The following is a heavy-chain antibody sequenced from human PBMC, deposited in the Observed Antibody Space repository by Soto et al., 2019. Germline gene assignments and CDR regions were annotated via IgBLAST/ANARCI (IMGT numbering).Heavy chain of an antibody. CDR1: GFTFRDFY. Sequence: LRRSCEASGFTFRDFYMSWIRQAPGKGLEWVSYISSSGSTIYYADSVKGRFTISRDNAKNSLYLQMNSLRAEDTAVYYCARNPLIQRDIVLLQAAICDYWGQGTLVTVSA. D-gene: IGHD2-2*02. J-gene: IGHJ4*02. V-gene: IGHV3-11*01. CDR2: ISSSGSTI. CDR3: ARNPLIQRDIVLLQAAICDY.